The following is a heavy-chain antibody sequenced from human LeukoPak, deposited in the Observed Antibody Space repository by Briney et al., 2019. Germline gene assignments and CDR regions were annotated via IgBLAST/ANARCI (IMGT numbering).Heavy chain of an antibody. V-gene: IGHV1-18*01. D-gene: IGHD3-10*01. CDR3: ARDHLRSMVRGPISGLYYYGMDV. CDR2: ISAYNGNT. J-gene: IGHJ6*02. CDR1: GYTFTSYG. Sequence: ASVKVSCKASGYTFTSYGISWVRQAPGQGLEWMGWISAYNGNTNYAQKLQGRVTMTTDTSTSTAYMELRSLRSDDTAVYYCARDHLRSMVRGPISGLYYYGMDVWGQGTTVTASS.